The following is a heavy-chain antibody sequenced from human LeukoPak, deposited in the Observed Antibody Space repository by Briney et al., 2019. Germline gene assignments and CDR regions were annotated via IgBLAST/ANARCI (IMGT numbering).Heavy chain of an antibody. Sequence: SQTLSLTCAVSGGSISSGGYSWSWIRQPPGKGLEWIGYMYHGGSTYYNPSLKSRVTISVDRSKNQFSLMMNSVTAADTAVYYCASTNDFGDYMGAWGQGTLVTVSS. CDR2: MYHGGST. D-gene: IGHD4-17*01. CDR3: ASTNDFGDYMGA. V-gene: IGHV4-30-2*01. J-gene: IGHJ5*02. CDR1: GGSISSGGYS.